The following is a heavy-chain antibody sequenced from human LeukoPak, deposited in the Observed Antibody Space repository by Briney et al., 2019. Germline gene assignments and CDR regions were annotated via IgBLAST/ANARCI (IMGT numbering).Heavy chain of an antibody. CDR1: GFTFSXXX. D-gene: IGHD5-18*01. CDR2: XXXXXXXK. CDR3: VEGQPGGTQLPSWAPYYFDY. Sequence: TGGSLRLSCXASGFTFSXXXXXXXXQAPXXXXXXXXXXXXXXXXKYYADSVKGRFTISRDNSKNTLYLQMNSLRAEDTAVYYCVEGQPGGTQLPSWAPYYFDYWGQGTLVTVSS. V-gene: IGHV3-30*02. J-gene: IGHJ4*02.